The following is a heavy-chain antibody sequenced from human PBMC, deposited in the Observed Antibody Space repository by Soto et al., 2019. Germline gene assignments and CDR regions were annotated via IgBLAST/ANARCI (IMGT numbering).Heavy chain of an antibody. CDR1: GFTLSDHY. CDR2: SRDKPQGYST. Sequence: GGSLRLSCAGSGFTLSDHYIDWVRQAPGKGLEWVGRSRDKPQGYSTAYAASVKGRFTTSRDESKNSAYLQMNSLKTEDTAVYYCAKSGRGYSGYDLDYWGQGTLVTVSS. J-gene: IGHJ4*02. V-gene: IGHV3-72*01. CDR3: AKSGRGYSGYDLDY. D-gene: IGHD5-12*01.